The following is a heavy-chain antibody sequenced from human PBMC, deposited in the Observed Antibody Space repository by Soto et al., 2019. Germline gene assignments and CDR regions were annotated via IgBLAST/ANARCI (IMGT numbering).Heavy chain of an antibody. CDR2: IYYSGST. D-gene: IGHD3-3*01. V-gene: IGHV4-31*03. J-gene: IGHJ5*02. CDR1: GGSISSGGYY. Sequence: PSETLSLTCTVSGGSISSGGYYWSWIRQHPGKGLEWIGYIYYSGSTYYNPSLKSRVTISVDTSKNQFSLKLSSVTAADTAVYYCARTLYDFWSGPNSSNWFDTWGQGTLVTVSS. CDR3: ARTLYDFWSGPNSSNWFDT.